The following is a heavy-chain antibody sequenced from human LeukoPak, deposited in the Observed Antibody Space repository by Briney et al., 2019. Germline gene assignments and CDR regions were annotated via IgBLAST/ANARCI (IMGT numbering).Heavy chain of an antibody. J-gene: IGHJ6*02. CDR1: GFAFSDHC. V-gene: IGHV3-72*01. CDR2: IRDKGSSHTT. D-gene: IGHD2-21*01. CDR3: ARGPGRGGEMDV. Sequence: GGSLRLSCAASGFAFSDHCMDWVGQAPGEGLEWVARIRDKGSSHTTEYAASVKGRFTISRDDSKNSLYLQMNSLKIQDTAVYYYARGPGRGGEMDVWGQGTTVTVSS.